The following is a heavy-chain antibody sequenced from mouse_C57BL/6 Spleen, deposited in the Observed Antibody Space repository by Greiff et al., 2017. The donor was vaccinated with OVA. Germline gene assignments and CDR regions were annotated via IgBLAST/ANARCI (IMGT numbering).Heavy chain of an antibody. CDR2: IYPSDSET. J-gene: IGHJ3*01. V-gene: IGHV1-61*01. CDR3: ARGELFAY. Sequence: VQLQQPGAELVRPGSSVKLSCKASGYTFTSYWMDWVKQRPGQGLEWIGNIYPSDSETHYNQKFKDKATLTVDKSSSTAYMQLSSLTSEDSAVYYCARGELFAYWGQGTLVTVSA. CDR1: GYTFTSYW.